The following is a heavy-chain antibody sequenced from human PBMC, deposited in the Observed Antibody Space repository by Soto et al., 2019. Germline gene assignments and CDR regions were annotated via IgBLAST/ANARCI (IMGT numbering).Heavy chain of an antibody. D-gene: IGHD5-18*01. V-gene: IGHV3-21*01. Sequence: LRLSCGASEFTSSSYSMNWVRQAPGKGLEWVSSISSSSSYIYYADSVKGRFTISRDNAKNSLYLQMNSLRAEDTAVYYCARDQPGYSYGYGLGYWGQGTLVTVSS. J-gene: IGHJ4*02. CDR3: ARDQPGYSYGYGLGY. CDR2: ISSSSSYI. CDR1: EFTSSSYS.